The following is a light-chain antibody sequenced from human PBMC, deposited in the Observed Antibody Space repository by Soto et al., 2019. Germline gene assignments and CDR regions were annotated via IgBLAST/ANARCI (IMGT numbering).Light chain of an antibody. CDR3: SSYTIASSHVV. CDR1: SSDIGAYNY. CDR2: EVN. V-gene: IGLV2-14*01. Sequence: QSALTQPASVSGSPGQSISISCTGTSSDIGAYNYVSWYQQHPGKAPKLMMYEVNNRPSGVSNRFSGSKSGNTASLTISGLQAEDEADYFCSSYTIASSHVVFGGGTKLTVL. J-gene: IGLJ2*01.